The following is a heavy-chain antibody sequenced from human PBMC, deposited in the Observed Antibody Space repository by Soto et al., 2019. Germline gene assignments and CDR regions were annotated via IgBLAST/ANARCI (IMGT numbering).Heavy chain of an antibody. CDR3: ARDGRYYDNSGWEDI. CDR1: GGTFSSYT. CDR2: IIPILGIA. J-gene: IGHJ3*02. Sequence: QVQLVQSGAEVKKPGSSVKVSCKASGGTFSSYTISWVRQAPGQGLEWMGRIIPILGIANYAQKFQGRVTSNADQSTSTAYRELSSLRSADTAVDYCARDGRYYDNSGWEDIWGQGTMVTVSS. V-gene: IGHV1-69*08. D-gene: IGHD3-22*01.